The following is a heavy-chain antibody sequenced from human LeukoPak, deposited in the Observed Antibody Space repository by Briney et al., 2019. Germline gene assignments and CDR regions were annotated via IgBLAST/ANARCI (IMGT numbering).Heavy chain of an antibody. V-gene: IGHV4-34*01. J-gene: IGHJ6*02. CDR1: GGSFSGYC. Sequence: TSETLSLTRAVYGGSFSGYCWSWIRQPPGKGLEWIGEINHSGSTNYNPSLKSRVTISVDTSKNQFSLKLSSVTAADTAAYYCARSVLSAAGTYYYYGMDVWGQGTTVTVSS. CDR3: ARSVLSAAGTYYYYGMDV. D-gene: IGHD6-13*01. CDR2: INHSGST.